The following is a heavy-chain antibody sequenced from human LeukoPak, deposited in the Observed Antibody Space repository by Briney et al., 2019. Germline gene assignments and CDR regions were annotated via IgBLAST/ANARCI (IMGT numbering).Heavy chain of an antibody. D-gene: IGHD3-22*01. CDR3: ARDYDSSGYDI. CDR1: GFTFSSYS. Sequence: GGSQRLSCAASGFTFSSYSMNWVRQAPGKGLEWVSSISSSSSYIYYADSVKGRFTISRDNAKNSLYLQMNSLRAEDTAVYYCARDYDSSGYDIWGQGTMVTVSS. CDR2: ISSSSSYI. J-gene: IGHJ3*02. V-gene: IGHV3-21*01.